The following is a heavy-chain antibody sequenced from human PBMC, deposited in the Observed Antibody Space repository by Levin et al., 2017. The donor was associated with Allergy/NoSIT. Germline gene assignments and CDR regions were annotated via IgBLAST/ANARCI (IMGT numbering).Heavy chain of an antibody. Sequence: ASVKVSCKASGYTFTDHYIHWVRQAPGQGLEWMGWINPNSGGTNYAQKFQGRVTMSTDTNITTAYMDLSRLRSDDTAVYFCAREGYGSETLYHFDFWGQGTLVTVSS. V-gene: IGHV1-2*02. D-gene: IGHD3-10*01. J-gene: IGHJ4*02. CDR1: GYTFTDHY. CDR2: INPNSGGT. CDR3: AREGYGSETLYHFDF.